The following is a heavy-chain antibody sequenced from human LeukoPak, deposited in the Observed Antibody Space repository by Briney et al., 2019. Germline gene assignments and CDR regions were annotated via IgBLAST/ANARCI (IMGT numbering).Heavy chain of an antibody. CDR1: GFTFSSYA. V-gene: IGHV3-23*01. CDR2: ISGSGDNT. Sequence: PGGSLRLSCAASGFTFSSYAMSWVRQVPGKGLEWVSVISGSGDNTYYADSVKGRFTISRDNAKNSLYLQMNNLRAEDTAVYYCARGGTRGYSPSDYWGQGTLVTVSS. J-gene: IGHJ4*02. D-gene: IGHD5-18*01. CDR3: ARGGTRGYSPSDY.